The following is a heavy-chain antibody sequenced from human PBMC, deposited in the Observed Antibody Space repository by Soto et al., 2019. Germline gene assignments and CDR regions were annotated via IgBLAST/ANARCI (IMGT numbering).Heavy chain of an antibody. CDR2: VYHNGIM. V-gene: IGHV4-38-2*02. D-gene: IGHD3-10*01. CDR3: AALWFGELAFNY. CDR1: GYSISSGYY. J-gene: IGHJ4*01. Sequence: SETLSLTCSVSGYSISSGYYWGWVRQAPGKGLEWLGSVYHNGIMFHNPSFQSRVTISVDTSKNQFSLNLRSVTAADTAVYYCAALWFGELAFNYWGQGILVTVSS.